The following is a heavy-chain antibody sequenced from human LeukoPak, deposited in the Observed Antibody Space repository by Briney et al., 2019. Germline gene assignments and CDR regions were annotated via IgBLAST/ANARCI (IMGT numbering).Heavy chain of an antibody. J-gene: IGHJ3*02. CDR1: GFTFSSYS. Sequence: PGGSLRLSCAASGFTFSSYSMNWVRQAPGKGLEWVAFIRYDGSNKYYADSVKGRFTISRDNSKNTLYLQMNSLRAEDTAVYYCAKEAYSSSSDAFDIWGQGTMVTVSS. V-gene: IGHV3-30*02. CDR2: IRYDGSNK. CDR3: AKEAYSSSSDAFDI. D-gene: IGHD6-13*01.